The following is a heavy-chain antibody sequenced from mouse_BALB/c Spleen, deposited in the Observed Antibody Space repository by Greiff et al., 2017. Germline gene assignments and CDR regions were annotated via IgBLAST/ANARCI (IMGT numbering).Heavy chain of an antibody. V-gene: IGHV5-6-4*01. CDR1: GFTFSSYT. D-gene: IGHD1-1*01. CDR3: TNYYGSRDWYFDV. Sequence: EVQLVESGGGLVKPGGSLKLSCAASGFTFSSYTMSWVRQTPEKRLEWVATISSGGSYTYYPDSVKGRFTISRDNAKNTLYLQMSSLKSEDTAMYYCTNYYGSRDWYFDVWGAGTTVTVSS. J-gene: IGHJ1*01. CDR2: ISSGGSYT.